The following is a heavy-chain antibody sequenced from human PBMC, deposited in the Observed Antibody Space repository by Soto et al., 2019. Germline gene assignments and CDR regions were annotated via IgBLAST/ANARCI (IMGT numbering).Heavy chain of an antibody. CDR2: IWYDGSNK. Sequence: GGSLRLSCAASGFTFSSYGMHWVRQAPGKGLEWVAVIWYDGSNKYYADSVKGRFTISRDNSKNTLYLQMNSLRAEDTAVYYCARGYTAMVTASYYGMDVWGQGTTVTVSS. V-gene: IGHV3-33*01. D-gene: IGHD5-18*01. CDR3: ARGYTAMVTASYYGMDV. J-gene: IGHJ6*02. CDR1: GFTFSSYG.